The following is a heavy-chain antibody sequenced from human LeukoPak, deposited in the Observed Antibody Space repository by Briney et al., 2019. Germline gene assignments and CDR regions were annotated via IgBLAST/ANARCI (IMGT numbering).Heavy chain of an antibody. CDR3: AREPAGALYFDY. Sequence: SETLSLTCTVSGGSISSYYWSWIRQPPGKGLGWIGYIYYSGSTNYNPSLKSRVTISVDTSKNQFSLKLSSVTAADTAVYYCAREPAGALYFDYWGQGTLVTVSS. V-gene: IGHV4-59*01. CDR2: IYYSGST. CDR1: GGSISSYY. D-gene: IGHD1-26*01. J-gene: IGHJ4*02.